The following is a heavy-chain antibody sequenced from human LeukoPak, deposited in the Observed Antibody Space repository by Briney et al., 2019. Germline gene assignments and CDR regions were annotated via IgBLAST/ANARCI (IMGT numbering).Heavy chain of an antibody. D-gene: IGHD4-17*01. CDR2: INPNSGGT. V-gene: IGHV1-2*02. CDR1: GYTFTGYY. Sequence: ASVKVSCKASGYTFTGYYMHWVRQAPGQGLEWMGWINPNSGGTNYAQKFPGRVTMTRDTSISTAYMELSRLRSDDTAVYYCARKTAPYGDYYFDYWGQGTLVTVSS. J-gene: IGHJ4*02. CDR3: ARKTAPYGDYYFDY.